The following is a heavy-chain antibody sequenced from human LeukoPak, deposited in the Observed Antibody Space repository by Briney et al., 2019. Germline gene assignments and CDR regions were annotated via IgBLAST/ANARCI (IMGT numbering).Heavy chain of an antibody. Sequence: VSVKVSCKASGYTFTSYDINWVRQAPGQGLEWMGWINPNSGGTNYAQKFQGRVTMTRDTSISTAYMELSRLRSDDTAVYYCARGWTIVVVPAAMSDWGQGTLVTVSS. CDR2: INPNSGGT. CDR1: GYTFTSYD. D-gene: IGHD2-2*01. CDR3: ARGWTIVVVPAAMSD. J-gene: IGHJ4*02. V-gene: IGHV1-2*02.